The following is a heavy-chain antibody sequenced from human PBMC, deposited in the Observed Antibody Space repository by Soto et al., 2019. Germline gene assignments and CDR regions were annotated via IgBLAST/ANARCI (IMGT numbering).Heavy chain of an antibody. Sequence: PGGSVRLSCAASGFTFSNAWMSWVRQAPGKGLEWVGRIKSKTDGGTTDYAAPVKGRFTISRDDSKNTLYLQMNSLKTEDTAVYYCTTAIRLDSGGLILFGVVPIDYWGQGTLVTVSS. J-gene: IGHJ4*02. CDR2: IKSKTDGGTT. V-gene: IGHV3-15*01. CDR3: TTAIRLDSGGLILFGVVPIDY. CDR1: GFTFSNAW. D-gene: IGHD3-3*01.